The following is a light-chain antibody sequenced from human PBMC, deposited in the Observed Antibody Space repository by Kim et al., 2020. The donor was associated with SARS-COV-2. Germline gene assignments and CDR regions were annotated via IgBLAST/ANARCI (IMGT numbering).Light chain of an antibody. Sequence: GQKVTISGSGSSSNMGNNDVSWYQQLPGTAPKLLIYDNNKRPSGIPDRFSGSKSGTSATLGITGLQTGDEADYYRGTWDSSLSAVVFGGGTQLTVL. CDR2: DNN. V-gene: IGLV1-51*01. CDR3: GTWDSSLSAVV. CDR1: SSNMGNND. J-gene: IGLJ2*01.